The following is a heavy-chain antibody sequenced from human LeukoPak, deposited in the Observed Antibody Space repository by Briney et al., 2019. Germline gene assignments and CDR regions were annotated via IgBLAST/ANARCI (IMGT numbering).Heavy chain of an antibody. CDR1: GFSFGTFA. D-gene: IGHD4-17*01. CDR3: AKDLHYGDGRWEFDP. CDR2: RIGSGNT. V-gene: IGHV3-23*01. J-gene: IGHJ5*02. Sequence: SLRLXCAASGFSFGTFAMTWVRQVPGKGLEWVSGRIGSGNTYYADSVKGRFTLSSDSSKNTVYLQMNSLRVEDTAIYYCAKDLHYGDGRWEFDPWGQGTLVTVSP.